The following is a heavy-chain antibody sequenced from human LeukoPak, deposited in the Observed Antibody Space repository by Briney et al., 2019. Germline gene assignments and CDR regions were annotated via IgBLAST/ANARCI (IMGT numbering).Heavy chain of an antibody. CDR1: GVSLSGYY. CDR2: INHSGRT. CDR3: ARAYYSTSWFPH. Sequence: PSETLSLTCAVSGVSLSGYYWGGIRQTPGKGLEWIGEINHSGRTNYNPSLKSRVTISADTSKNQFSLELRSVTAADTAVYYCARAYYSTSWFPHWGQGALVTVSS. D-gene: IGHD3-10*01. V-gene: IGHV4-34*01. J-gene: IGHJ5*02.